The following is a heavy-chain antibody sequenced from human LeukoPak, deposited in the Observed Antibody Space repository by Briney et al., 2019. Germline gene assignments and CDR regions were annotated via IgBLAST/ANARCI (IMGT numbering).Heavy chain of an antibody. CDR3: ARSPYSSGWANY. CDR1: GGSISSSSYY. Sequence: SETLSLTCTVSGGSISSSSYYWGWIRQPPGKGLEWIGSIYYSGSTYYNPSLKSRVTISVDTSKNQFSLKLSSVTAADTAVYYCARSPYSSGWANYWGQGTLVTVSS. D-gene: IGHD6-19*01. V-gene: IGHV4-39*07. CDR2: IYYSGST. J-gene: IGHJ4*02.